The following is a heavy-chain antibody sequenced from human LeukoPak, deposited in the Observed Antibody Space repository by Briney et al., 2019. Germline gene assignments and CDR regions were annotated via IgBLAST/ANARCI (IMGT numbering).Heavy chain of an antibody. J-gene: IGHJ4*02. CDR1: GASVSSNSAA. CDR3: ARHSTSWDPFDY. D-gene: IGHD6-13*01. CDR2: AYYRSKWYS. Sequence: SQTLSLTCAVSGASVSSNSAARNWIRQSPSRGLEWLGRAYYRSKWYSDYAVSVKSRITINTDTSKNQFSLQLNSVTPKDTAVYYCARHSTSWDPFDYWGQGTLVTVSS. V-gene: IGHV6-1*01.